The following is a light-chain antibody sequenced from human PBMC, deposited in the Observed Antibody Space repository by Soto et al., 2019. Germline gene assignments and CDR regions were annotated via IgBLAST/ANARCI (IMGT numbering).Light chain of an antibody. CDR1: QSVSNF. V-gene: IGKV3-20*01. J-gene: IGKJ1*01. CDR3: HQYGSSPAT. Sequence: EIVLTQSPGTLSLSPGERATLSCRASQSVSNFLAWYQQTPGQAPRLLIYGASNRATGIPDRFSGSGSETDFTLTITRLEPEDFAVYYCHQYGSSPATFGQGTKVDIK. CDR2: GAS.